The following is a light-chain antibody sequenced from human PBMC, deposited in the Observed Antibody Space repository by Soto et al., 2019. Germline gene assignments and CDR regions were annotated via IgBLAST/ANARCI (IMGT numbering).Light chain of an antibody. CDR3: QQSYSTPWT. CDR1: QALSNY. V-gene: IGKV1-39*01. J-gene: IGKJ1*01. CDR2: AAS. Sequence: DIPWTQAQSFLSAAVGDKVTITCRASQALSNYLAWYQQKPGKAPKLLIYAASTLQSGVPPRFSGSGSGTDFTLTISSLQPEDFATYYCQQSYSTPWTFGQGTKVDIK.